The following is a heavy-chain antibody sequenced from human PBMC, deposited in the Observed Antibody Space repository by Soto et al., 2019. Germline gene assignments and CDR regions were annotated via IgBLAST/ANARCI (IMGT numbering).Heavy chain of an antibody. Sequence: QITLKESGPTLVKPTQTLTLTCTFSGFSVSTSGVGVGWIRQPPGKALEWLALIYWDDDKRYSPSLKSRLTSTKATSKTQVVLTMTNMDPVHTATYYCASGDYVGNWFDPWGQGTLVTVSS. CDR1: GFSVSTSGVG. CDR2: IYWDDDK. V-gene: IGHV2-5*02. CDR3: ASGDYVGNWFDP. D-gene: IGHD4-17*01. J-gene: IGHJ5*02.